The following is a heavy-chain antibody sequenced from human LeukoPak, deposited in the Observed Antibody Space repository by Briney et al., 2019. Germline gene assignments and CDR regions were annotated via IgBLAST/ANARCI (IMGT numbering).Heavy chain of an antibody. CDR1: GYTFTSYD. CDR3: ARGSRDGDYTT. D-gene: IGHD4-17*01. Sequence: ASVKVSCKASGYTFTSYDINWVRRATGQGLEWMGWMNPNSGNIGYAQKFQGRVTMTRNTSISTAYMELSSLRSEDTAVYYCARGSRDGDYTTWGQGTLVIVSS. V-gene: IGHV1-8*01. CDR2: MNPNSGNI. J-gene: IGHJ5*02.